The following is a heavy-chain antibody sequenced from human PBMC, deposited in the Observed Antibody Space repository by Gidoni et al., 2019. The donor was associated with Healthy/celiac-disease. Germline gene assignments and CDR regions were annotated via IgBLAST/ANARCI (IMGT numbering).Heavy chain of an antibody. CDR1: GGSISSSSYY. D-gene: IGHD1-1*01. CDR2: IYYSGST. Sequence: QLQLQESGPGLVKPSETLSLTCTVSGGSISSSSYYWGWTRQPRGKGREWIGSIYYSGSTYYNPSLKSRVTISVDTSKNQFSLKLSSVTAADTAVYYCARPGGWNQNWFDPWGQGTLVTVSS. CDR3: ARPGGWNQNWFDP. V-gene: IGHV4-39*01. J-gene: IGHJ5*02.